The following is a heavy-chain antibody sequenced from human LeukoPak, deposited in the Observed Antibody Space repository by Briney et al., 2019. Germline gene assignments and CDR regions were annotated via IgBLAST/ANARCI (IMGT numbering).Heavy chain of an antibody. CDR2: IIPIFGTA. D-gene: IGHD3-22*01. Sequence: SVKVSCKASGGTFSSYAISWVRQAPGQGLEWMGGIIPIFGTANYAQKFQGRVTITTDESTSTAYMELSSLRSEDTAVYYCARDLFRKSSGHYRHNWSDPWGQGTLVTVSS. CDR1: GGTFSSYA. J-gene: IGHJ5*02. V-gene: IGHV1-69*05. CDR3: ARDLFRKSSGHYRHNWSDP.